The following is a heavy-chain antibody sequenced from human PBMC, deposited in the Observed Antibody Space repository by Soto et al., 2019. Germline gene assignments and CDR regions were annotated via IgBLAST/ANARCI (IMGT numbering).Heavy chain of an antibody. V-gene: IGHV3-33*01. D-gene: IGHD1-26*01. CDR1: GFTFSSYG. Sequence: HPGGSLRLSCAASGFTFSSYGMHWVRQAPGKGLEWVAVIWYDGSNKYYADSVKGRFTISRDNSKNTLYLQMNSLRAEDTAVYYCARVQNGRAARGLDAFDIWGQGTMVTVSS. CDR2: IWYDGSNK. CDR3: ARVQNGRAARGLDAFDI. J-gene: IGHJ3*02.